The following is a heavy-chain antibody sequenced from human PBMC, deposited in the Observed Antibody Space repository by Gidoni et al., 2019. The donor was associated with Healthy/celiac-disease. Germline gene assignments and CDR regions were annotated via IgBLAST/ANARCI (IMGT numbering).Heavy chain of an antibody. CDR1: GYTFTSYA. D-gene: IGHD2-15*01. CDR3: ARVRGLVPRYYYMDV. Sequence: QVQLVQSGAEVKKPGASVKVSCKASGYTFTSYAMHWVRQAPGQRLEWMGWINAGNGNTKYSQKFQGRVTITRVTSASTAYMELSSLRSEDTAVYYCARVRGLVPRYYYMDVWGKGTTVTVSS. V-gene: IGHV1-3*01. J-gene: IGHJ6*03. CDR2: INAGNGNT.